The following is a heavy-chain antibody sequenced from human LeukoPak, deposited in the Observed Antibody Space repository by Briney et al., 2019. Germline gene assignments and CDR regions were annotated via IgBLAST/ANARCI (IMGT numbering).Heavy chain of an antibody. CDR1: GFPFSSYW. CDR3: TREDHSNYNY. Sequence: GGSLRLSCAASGFPFSSYWMAWVRQAPGKGLGWVASIKQDGGETFYVDSVKGRFTISRDNAKNSLYLQMNSLRAEDTAVYYCTREDHSNYNYWGQGTLVTVSS. D-gene: IGHD4-11*01. CDR2: IKQDGGET. V-gene: IGHV3-7*01. J-gene: IGHJ4*02.